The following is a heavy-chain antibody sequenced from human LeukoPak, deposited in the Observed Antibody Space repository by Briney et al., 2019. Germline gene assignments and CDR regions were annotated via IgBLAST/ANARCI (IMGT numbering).Heavy chain of an antibody. D-gene: IGHD1-7*01. CDR1: GFTFSSYA. CDR2: ISGSGGST. Sequence: GGSLRLSCAASGFTFSSYAMSWVRQAPGKGLEWVSAISGSGGSTYYADSVKGRFTISRDNSKNTLYLQMNSLRAEDTAVYYCAKDLGTTGFFDYYGMDVWGQGTTVTVSS. CDR3: AKDLGTTGFFDYYGMDV. J-gene: IGHJ6*02. V-gene: IGHV3-23*01.